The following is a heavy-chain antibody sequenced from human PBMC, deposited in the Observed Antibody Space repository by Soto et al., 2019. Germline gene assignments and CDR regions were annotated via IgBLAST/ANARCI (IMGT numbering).Heavy chain of an antibody. CDR2: LYYGATT. J-gene: IGHJ4*01. D-gene: IGHD5-12*01. CDR3: TGGYNFDY. Sequence: TLSLTCNVSGGSITSYYWSWIRQSPGKGLEWIGYLYYGATTNYNPSLKSRVTMSGDRSKNQFSLKLTSVTAADTAMYYCTGGYNFDYWGQGTLVTVSS. V-gene: IGHV4-59*01. CDR1: GGSITSYY.